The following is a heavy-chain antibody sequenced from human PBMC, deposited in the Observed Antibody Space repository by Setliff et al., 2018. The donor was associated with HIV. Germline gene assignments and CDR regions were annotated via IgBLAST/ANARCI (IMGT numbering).Heavy chain of an antibody. Sequence: SETLSLTCFVSGVSISNHYWGWIRQPPGKGLEWIGEITHSGSTYYNPSLKSRVTISVDTSKNQFSLKLSSVTAADTAVYYCARLNDGFYYYYYMDVWGKGTTVTVSS. D-gene: IGHD2-2*03. CDR2: ITHSGST. CDR1: GVSISNHY. V-gene: IGHV4-59*04. CDR3: ARLNDGFYYYYYMDV. J-gene: IGHJ6*03.